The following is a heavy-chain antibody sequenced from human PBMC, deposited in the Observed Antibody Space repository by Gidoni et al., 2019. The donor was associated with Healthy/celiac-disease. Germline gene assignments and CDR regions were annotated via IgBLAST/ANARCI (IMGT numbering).Heavy chain of an antibody. CDR1: GFSLSTSGVG. V-gene: IGHV2-5*01. CDR2: IYWNDDK. D-gene: IGHD2-8*01. CDR3: AHRRNGLNSFDY. Sequence: QITLKESGPTLVKPTQTLTLTCTFSGFSLSTSGVGVGWIRQPPGKALEWLALIYWNDDKRYSPSLKSRLTITKDTSKNQVVLTMTNMDPVDTATYYCAHRRNGLNSFDYWGQGTLVTVSS. J-gene: IGHJ4*02.